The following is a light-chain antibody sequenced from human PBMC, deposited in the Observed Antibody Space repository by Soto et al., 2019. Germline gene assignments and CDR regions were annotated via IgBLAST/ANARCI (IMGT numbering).Light chain of an antibody. CDR1: QSISNS. J-gene: IGKJ2*01. CDR3: QQPFSPPYT. CDR2: VAS. V-gene: IGKV1-39*01. Sequence: DIQMTQSLSSLSASVGDTVTITCRASQSISNSLSWYQQKPGKAPKFLIYVASTLQRGVPSRFSGSGSGTDFTLTISSLQPEDVATYYCQQPFSPPYTFGQGTKLEIK.